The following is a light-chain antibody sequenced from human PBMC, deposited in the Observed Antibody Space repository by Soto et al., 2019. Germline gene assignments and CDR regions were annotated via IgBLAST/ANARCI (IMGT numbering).Light chain of an antibody. V-gene: IGLV2-8*01. CDR1: SNDVGHSSF. Sequence: ALTQPPSASGSPGQSVTISCTGNSNDVGHSSFISWYQQHAGKGPKLIIYEVSKRPSGVPDRFSGSKSGNTASLSVSGLQDEDEADYFCNAQADNGKHVFGTGTKVTVL. CDR3: NAQADNGKHV. CDR2: EVS. J-gene: IGLJ1*01.